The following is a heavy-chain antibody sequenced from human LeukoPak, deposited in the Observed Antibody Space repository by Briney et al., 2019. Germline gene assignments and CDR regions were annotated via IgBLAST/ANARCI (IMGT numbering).Heavy chain of an antibody. Sequence: PGGSLRLSCAASGFAFSDHYMTWIRQAPGKGLEWVSGISWNSGSIGYADSVKGRFTISRDNAKNSLYLQMNSLRAEDTALYYCAKDINGYDSIFWGQGTLVTVSS. CDR2: ISWNSGSI. J-gene: IGHJ4*02. D-gene: IGHD3-22*01. CDR3: AKDINGYDSIF. CDR1: GFAFSDHY. V-gene: IGHV3-9*01.